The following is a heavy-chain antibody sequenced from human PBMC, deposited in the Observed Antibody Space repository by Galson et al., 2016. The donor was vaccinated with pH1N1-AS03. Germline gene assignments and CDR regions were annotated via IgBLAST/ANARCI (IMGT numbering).Heavy chain of an antibody. D-gene: IGHD4/OR15-4a*01. CDR1: GYTFTSYY. V-gene: IGHV1-46*01. CDR2: INPSDGNT. Sequence: SGYTFTSYYIHWVRQAPGQGREWMGIINPSDGNTNYAQRFQGRVTMTRDTSTSTVYMELSSLRSDDTAVHYCARVSAGLTGYYYAMDVWGQGTTVTVSS. J-gene: IGHJ6*02. CDR3: ARVSAGLTGYYYAMDV.